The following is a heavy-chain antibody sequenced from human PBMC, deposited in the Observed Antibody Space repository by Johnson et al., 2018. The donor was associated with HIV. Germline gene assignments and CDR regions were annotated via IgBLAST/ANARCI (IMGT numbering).Heavy chain of an antibody. CDR1: GFTFSSYA. Sequence: VQLVESGGGLVQPGGSLRLSCAASGFTFSSYAMHWVRQAPGKGLEYVSAISSNGGSTYYANSVKGRFTISRDNSKNTLYLQLNSLRTEDTAVYYCAKHMWGFRYTGYDRDGFDVWGQGTMVTVSS. J-gene: IGHJ3*01. CDR3: AKHMWGFRYTGYDRDGFDV. D-gene: IGHD5-12*01. CDR2: ISSNGGST. V-gene: IGHV3-64*01.